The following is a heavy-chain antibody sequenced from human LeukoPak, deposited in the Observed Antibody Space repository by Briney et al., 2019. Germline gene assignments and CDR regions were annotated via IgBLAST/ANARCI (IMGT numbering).Heavy chain of an antibody. CDR3: ARVGYSGYDIDY. D-gene: IGHD5-12*01. CDR2: IYSGGST. J-gene: IGHJ4*02. CDR1: GFTVSSNY. V-gene: IGHV3-66*01. Sequence: GSLRLSCAAFGFTVSSNYMSWVRQAPGKGLEWVSVIYSGGSTYYADSVKGRFTISRDNSKNTLYLQMNSLRAEDTAVYYCARVGYSGYDIDYWGQGTLVTVSS.